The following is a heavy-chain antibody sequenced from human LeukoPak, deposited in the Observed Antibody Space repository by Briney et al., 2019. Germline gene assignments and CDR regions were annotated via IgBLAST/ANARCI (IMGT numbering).Heavy chain of an antibody. CDR2: IYYSGNS. D-gene: IGHD3-22*01. CDR1: GYSISSGYY. CDR3: ARISYYYDDSGHPGYFDY. Sequence: SETLSLTCAVSGYSISSGYYWGWIRQPPGKGLEWIASIYYSGNSYYNPSLKSRATISVNTSKNQLSLKLSSVTAADTAQYYCARISYYYDDSGHPGYFDYWGLGTLVTVSS. V-gene: IGHV4-38-2*01. J-gene: IGHJ4*02.